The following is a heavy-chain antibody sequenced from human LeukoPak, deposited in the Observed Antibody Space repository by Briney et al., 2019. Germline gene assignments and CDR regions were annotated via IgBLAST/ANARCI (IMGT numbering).Heavy chain of an antibody. CDR3: ARDSSGCFDY. CDR2: IKQDGSEK. V-gene: IGHV3-7*05. Sequence: GGSLRLSCAASGFTFTSYWMSWVRQAPGKGLEWVASIKQDGSEKYYVDSVKGRFTISRDNAKNSLYLQMNSLRAEDAAVYYCARDSSGCFDYWGQGTLVTVSS. D-gene: IGHD6-19*01. J-gene: IGHJ4*02. CDR1: GFTFTSYW.